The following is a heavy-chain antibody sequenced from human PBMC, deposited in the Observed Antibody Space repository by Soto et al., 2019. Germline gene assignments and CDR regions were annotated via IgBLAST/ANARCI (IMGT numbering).Heavy chain of an antibody. J-gene: IGHJ3*02. Sequence: QLQLQESGPGLVKPSETLSLTCTVSGGSISSSSYYWGWIRQPPGKGLEWIGSIYYSGSTYYNPSLKSRVTISVDTSKNQFSLKLSSVTAADTAVYYCARQEGSDTPGIGGTDSSGPGGAFDIWGQGTMVTVSS. CDR2: IYYSGST. CDR1: GGSISSSSYY. D-gene: IGHD3-22*01. CDR3: ARQEGSDTPGIGGTDSSGPGGAFDI. V-gene: IGHV4-39*01.